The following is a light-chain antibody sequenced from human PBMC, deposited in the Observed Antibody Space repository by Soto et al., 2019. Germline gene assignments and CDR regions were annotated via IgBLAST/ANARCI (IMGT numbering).Light chain of an antibody. CDR1: QSVSSNF. V-gene: IGKV3-20*01. CDR2: GVS. CDR3: QQYGTSPPT. Sequence: IVLTQSPGTLSLSPGERATLSCKASQSVSSNFLAWYQRKPGQAPRLLIYGVSYRATDIPYRFSGSGSGTDFTLTITRLEPEDFAVYYCQQYGTSPPTFGQGTKVEI. J-gene: IGKJ1*01.